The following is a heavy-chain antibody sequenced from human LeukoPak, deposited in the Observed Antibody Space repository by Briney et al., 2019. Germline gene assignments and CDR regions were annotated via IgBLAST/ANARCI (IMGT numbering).Heavy chain of an antibody. CDR1: GFTFSSYN. CDR3: AREGGSGSYLYS. J-gene: IGHJ4*02. Sequence: GGSLRLSCAASGFTFSSYNMNWVRQAPGKGLEWTSYISNSGSNTFYADSVKGRFTTSRDNAENSLYLQMNSLKAGDTAVYYCAREGGSGSYLYSWGQGTLVTVSS. V-gene: IGHV3-48*01. D-gene: IGHD3-10*01. CDR2: ISNSGSNT.